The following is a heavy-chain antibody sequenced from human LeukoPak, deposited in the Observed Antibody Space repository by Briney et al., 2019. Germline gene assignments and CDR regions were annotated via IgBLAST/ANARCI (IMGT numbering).Heavy chain of an antibody. V-gene: IGHV4-59*01. CDR2: IYYSGST. J-gene: IGHJ6*02. Sequence: SETLSLTCTVSGGSISSYYWGWIRQPPGKGLEWIGYIYYSGSTNYNPSLKSRVTISVDTSKNQFSLKLSSVTAADTAVYYCARFIAVAGTLYYGMDVWGQGTTVTVSS. D-gene: IGHD6-19*01. CDR3: ARFIAVAGTLYYGMDV. CDR1: GGSISSYY.